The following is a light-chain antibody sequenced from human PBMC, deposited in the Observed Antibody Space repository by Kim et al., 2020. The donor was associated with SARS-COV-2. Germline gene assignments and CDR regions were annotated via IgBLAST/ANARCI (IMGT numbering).Light chain of an antibody. CDR2: GAS. CDR1: QSVSSN. V-gene: IGKV3-15*01. J-gene: IGKJ5*01. Sequence: VSPGERATLACRASQSVSSNLAWYQQKPGQAPRLLIYGASTRATGIPARFSGSGSGTEFTLTISSLQSEDFAVYYCQQYNNWPLTFGQGTRLEIK. CDR3: QQYNNWPLT.